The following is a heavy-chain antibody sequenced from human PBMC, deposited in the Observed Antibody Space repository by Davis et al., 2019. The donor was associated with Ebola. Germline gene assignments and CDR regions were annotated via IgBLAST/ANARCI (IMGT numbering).Heavy chain of an antibody. D-gene: IGHD6-13*01. CDR1: GFTFSSDS. V-gene: IGHV3-21*01. Sequence: GESLKISCAASGFTFSSDSMNWVSQAPGKGLEWVSSISSSSSYIYYGDSVKGRFTISRDNAKNSLYLQMNSLRAEDTAVYYCATPSSSNRGYWGQGTLVTVSS. CDR2: ISSSSSYI. CDR3: ATPSSSNRGY. J-gene: IGHJ4*02.